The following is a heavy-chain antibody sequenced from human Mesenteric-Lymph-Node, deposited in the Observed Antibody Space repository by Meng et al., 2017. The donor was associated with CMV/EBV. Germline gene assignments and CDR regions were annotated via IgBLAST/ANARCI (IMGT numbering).Heavy chain of an antibody. CDR2: IYYSGST. D-gene: IGHD5/OR15-5a*01. V-gene: IGHV4-59*01. CDR1: GGSISSYY. J-gene: IGHJ4*02. Sequence: SETLSLTCTVSGGSISSYYWSWIRQPPGKGLEWIGYIYYSGSTNYNPSLKSRVTISVDTSKNQFSLKLGSVTAADTAVYYCARSGVSKKRYYFDCWGQGTLVTVSS. CDR3: ARSGVSKKRYYFDC.